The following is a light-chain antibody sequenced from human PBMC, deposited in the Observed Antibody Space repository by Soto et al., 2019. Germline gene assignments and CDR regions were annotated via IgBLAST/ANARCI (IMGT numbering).Light chain of an antibody. V-gene: IGKV3-20*01. Sequence: VLRQSQAPLSXXPREXATLXXRXSQSVRSSYLAWYQQKPGQANRLIIYGASRRATGITDRLSGSGSGTDFTLTISRLEPEDFAVYYCQQYGSSPTTFGQGT. J-gene: IGKJ1*01. CDR3: QQYGSSPTT. CDR2: GAS. CDR1: QSVRSSY.